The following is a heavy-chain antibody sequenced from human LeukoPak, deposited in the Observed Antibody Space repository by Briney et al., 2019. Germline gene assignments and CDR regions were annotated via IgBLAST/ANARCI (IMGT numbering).Heavy chain of an antibody. Sequence: ASVKVSCKASGGTFSSYAISWVRQAPGQGLEWMGGIIPIFGTANYAQKFQGRVTITADKSTSTAYMELSSLRSEDTAVYYCARGRPDDYGDFRGFFDYWGQGTLVTVSS. D-gene: IGHD4-17*01. V-gene: IGHV1-69*06. CDR1: GGTFSSYA. J-gene: IGHJ4*02. CDR2: IIPIFGTA. CDR3: ARGRPDDYGDFRGFFDY.